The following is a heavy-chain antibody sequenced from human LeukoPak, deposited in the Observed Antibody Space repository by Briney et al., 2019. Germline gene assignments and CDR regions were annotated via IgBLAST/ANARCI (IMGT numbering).Heavy chain of an antibody. V-gene: IGHV3-11*01. Sequence: PGGSLGLSCTGSGVTFEDYYLSWIRQAPGKGLEWISYISDTGGDKFYADPVKGRFIISRDNARNSVYMEMNDLIAEDTAFYYCARGENGSFDRWGQGTLVIVSS. J-gene: IGHJ4*02. CDR1: GVTFEDYY. D-gene: IGHD3-10*01. CDR2: ISDTGGDK. CDR3: ARGENGSFDR.